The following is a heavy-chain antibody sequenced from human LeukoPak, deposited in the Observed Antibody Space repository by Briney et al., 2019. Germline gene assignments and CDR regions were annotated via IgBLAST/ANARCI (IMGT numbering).Heavy chain of an antibody. CDR1: GYSFTNYW. CDR2: IYPGDSDT. Sequence: GESLKISCKGSGYSFTNYWIGWVRQMPGKGLERMGIIYPGDSDTRYSPSFQGQVTISADKSITTAYLQWSSLKASDTAMYYCVRPPPVADPYYFDYWGQGTLVTVSS. D-gene: IGHD6-19*01. V-gene: IGHV5-51*01. CDR3: VRPPPVADPYYFDY. J-gene: IGHJ4*02.